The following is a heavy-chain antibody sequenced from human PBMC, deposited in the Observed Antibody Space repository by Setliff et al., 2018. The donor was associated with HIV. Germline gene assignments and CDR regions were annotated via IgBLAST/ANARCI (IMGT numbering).Heavy chain of an antibody. Sequence: PSETLSLTFTVFGDFISSSSYYWTWIRQPPGKGLEWIGSFYTTGNVYSPSFKSRVSISIDTAKTQLSLRLTSLSAADTAVYYCARFPHEREPKTWGQGTLVTV. CDR3: ARFPHEREPKT. V-gene: IGHV4-39*01. CDR1: GDFISSSSYY. CDR2: FYTTGN. J-gene: IGHJ1*01. D-gene: IGHD1-1*01.